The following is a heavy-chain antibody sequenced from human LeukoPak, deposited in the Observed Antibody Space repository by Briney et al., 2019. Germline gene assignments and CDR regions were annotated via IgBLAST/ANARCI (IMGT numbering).Heavy chain of an antibody. J-gene: IGHJ5*02. Sequence: ASVKVSCKASGYTFTSYAMNWVRQAPGQGLEWMGGIIPIFGTANYAQKFQGRVTITADESTSTAYMELSSLRSEDTAVYYCARAASPYYEADNNWFGPWGQGTLVTVSS. V-gene: IGHV1-69*13. CDR3: ARAASPYYEADNNWFGP. CDR1: GYTFTSYA. CDR2: IIPIFGTA. D-gene: IGHD3-22*01.